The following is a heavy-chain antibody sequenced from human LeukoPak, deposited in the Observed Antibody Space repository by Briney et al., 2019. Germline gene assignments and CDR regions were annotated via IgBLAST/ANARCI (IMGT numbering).Heavy chain of an antibody. D-gene: IGHD6-19*01. V-gene: IGHV1-2*06. Sequence: ASVEVSCKASGYTFTGYYMHWVRQAPGQGLEWMGRINPNSGGTNYAQKFQGRVTMTRDTSISTAYMELSRLRSDDTAVYYCARDFQVAGTYYFDYWGQGTLVTVSS. CDR3: ARDFQVAGTYYFDY. CDR2: INPNSGGT. CDR1: GYTFTGYY. J-gene: IGHJ4*02.